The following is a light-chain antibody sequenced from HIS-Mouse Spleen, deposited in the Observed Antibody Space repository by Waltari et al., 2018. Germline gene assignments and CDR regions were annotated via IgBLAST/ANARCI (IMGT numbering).Light chain of an antibody. CDR1: QSISSW. J-gene: IGKJ3*01. Sequence: DIQMTQSPSTLSASVGDRVTITCRASQSISSWLAWYQPKPGKAPKLLSYKGSSLESGVPSRFSGSRSGTEVALTISSLQPDDFATYYCQQYNSYLTFGPGTKVDIK. CDR2: KGS. CDR3: QQYNSYLT. V-gene: IGKV1-5*03.